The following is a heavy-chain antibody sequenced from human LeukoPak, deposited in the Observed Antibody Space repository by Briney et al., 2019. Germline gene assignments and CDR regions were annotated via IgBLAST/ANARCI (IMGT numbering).Heavy chain of an antibody. J-gene: IGHJ4*02. D-gene: IGHD1-26*01. CDR2: IHYGGST. CDR3: ACGTYYYFDY. CDR1: GASISSYY. V-gene: IGHV4-59*01. Sequence: PSETLSLTCTVSGASISSYYWSLIRQPPGKGLEWIGYIHYGGSTNYNPSLKSRVTTSVDTSKNQFSLNLNSVTAADTALYYCACGTYYYFDYWGQGTPVTVS.